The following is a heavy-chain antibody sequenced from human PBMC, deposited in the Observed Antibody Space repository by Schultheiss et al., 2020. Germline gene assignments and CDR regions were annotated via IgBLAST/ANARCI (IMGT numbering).Heavy chain of an antibody. CDR1: GFTFDDYA. Sequence: GGSLRLSCAASGFTFDDYAMHWVRQAPGKGLEWVSGISWNSGSIGYADSVKGRFTISRDNAKNSLYLQMNSLRAEDTAVYYCARHGDDGGDYWGQGTLVTVSS. CDR2: ISWNSGSI. J-gene: IGHJ4*02. CDR3: ARHGDDGGDY. V-gene: IGHV3-9*01. D-gene: IGHD4-23*01.